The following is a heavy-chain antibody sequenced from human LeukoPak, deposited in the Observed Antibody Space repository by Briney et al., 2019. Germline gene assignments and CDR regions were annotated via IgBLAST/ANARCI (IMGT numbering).Heavy chain of an antibody. V-gene: IGHV3-21*01. J-gene: IGHJ6*02. D-gene: IGHD2-2*01. Sequence: GGSLRLSCAASGFTFSTYSMNWVRQAPGKGLEWVSCISSRSNYIQYADSVKGRFTISRDNAKNSLHLQMNSLRAGDTAVYYCARGPTIVVVPAAINVWGQGTTVTVSS. CDR3: ARGPTIVVVPAAINV. CDR1: GFTFSTYS. CDR2: ISSRSNYI.